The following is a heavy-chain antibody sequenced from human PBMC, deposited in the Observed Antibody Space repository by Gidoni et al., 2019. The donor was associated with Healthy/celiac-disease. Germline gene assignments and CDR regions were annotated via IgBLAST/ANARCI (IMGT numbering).Heavy chain of an antibody. D-gene: IGHD3-16*02. J-gene: IGHJ4*02. CDR3: ARVVGPVRLGELSSTFDY. V-gene: IGHV4-59*01. CDR1: GGSTSNYY. CDR2: IYYSGST. Sequence: QVQLQESGPGLVKPSETLSLTCTVPGGSTSNYYWSWIRQPPGKGLEWIGYIYYSGSTNYNPSLKSRVTISVDTSKNQFSLKLSSVTAADTAVYYCARVVGPVRLGELSSTFDYWGQGTLVTVSS.